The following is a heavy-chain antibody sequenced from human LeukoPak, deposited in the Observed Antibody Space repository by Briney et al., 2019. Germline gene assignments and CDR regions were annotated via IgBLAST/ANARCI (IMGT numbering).Heavy chain of an antibody. D-gene: IGHD3-3*01. V-gene: IGHV1-8*01. Sequence: EASVKVSCKASGYTFTSYDINWVRQATGQGLEWMGWMNPNSGNTGYAQKFQGRVTMTRNTSISTAYMGLSSLRSEDTAVYYCAREFVYDFWSGYPYYYYYGMDVWGQGTTVTVSS. CDR2: MNPNSGNT. CDR3: AREFVYDFWSGYPYYYYYGMDV. J-gene: IGHJ6*02. CDR1: GYTFTSYD.